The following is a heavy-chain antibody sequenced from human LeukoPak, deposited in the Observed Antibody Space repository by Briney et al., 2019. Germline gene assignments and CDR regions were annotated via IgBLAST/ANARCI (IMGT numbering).Heavy chain of an antibody. D-gene: IGHD4-17*01. CDR2: FDPADGEP. J-gene: IGHJ4*02. Sequence: ASVKVSCKISGYTLTEVSMHWVRQAPGKWLEWMGGFDPADGEPIYAQKFQGRVTMSEDTSTDTAYMDLSSLRSEDPAVYYCATEVVGYGDVHYFDSWGQGTLVTVSS. CDR3: ATEVVGYGDVHYFDS. CDR1: GYTLTEVS. V-gene: IGHV1-24*01.